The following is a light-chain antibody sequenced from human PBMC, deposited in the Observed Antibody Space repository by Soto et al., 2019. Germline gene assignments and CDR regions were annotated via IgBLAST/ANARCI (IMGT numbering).Light chain of an antibody. CDR1: QTISSW. Sequence: DIPMTQSPSTLSGSVGDRVTITYRASQTISSWLAWYQQKPGKAPKLLIYKASTLKSGVPSRFSGSGSGTEFTLTISSLQPDDSATYYCQQYTNTNNPWMFGQGTKVDIK. CDR2: KAS. V-gene: IGKV1-5*03. CDR3: QQYTNTNNPWM. J-gene: IGKJ1*01.